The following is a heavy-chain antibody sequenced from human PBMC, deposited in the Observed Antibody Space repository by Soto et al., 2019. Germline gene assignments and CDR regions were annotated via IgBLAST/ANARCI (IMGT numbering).Heavy chain of an antibody. J-gene: IGHJ4*02. D-gene: IGHD3-22*01. CDR2: IIPIFGTA. CDR1: GGTFSSYA. CDR3: ARDGYYYDSSGYYPFDY. Sequence: QVQLVQSGAEVKKPGSSVKVSCKASGGTFSSYAISWVRQAPGQGLEWMGGIIPIFGTANYAQKFQGRVTINADESTRTAYMGVSSLGSEDTAVYYCARDGYYYDSSGYYPFDYWGQGTLVTVSS. V-gene: IGHV1-69*01.